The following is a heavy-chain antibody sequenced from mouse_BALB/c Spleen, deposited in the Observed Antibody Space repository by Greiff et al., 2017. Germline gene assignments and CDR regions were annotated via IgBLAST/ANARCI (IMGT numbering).Heavy chain of an antibody. CDR2: ISSGSSTI. CDR1: GFTFSSFG. J-gene: IGHJ2*01. Sequence: EVQVVESGGGLVQPGGSRKLSCAASGFTFSSFGMHWVRQAPEKGLEWVAYISSGSSTIYYADTVKGRFTISRDNPKNTLFLQMTSLRSEDTAMYYCARSLTPVVAPYFDYWGQGTTLTVSS. D-gene: IGHD1-1*01. V-gene: IGHV5-17*02. CDR3: ARSLTPVVAPYFDY.